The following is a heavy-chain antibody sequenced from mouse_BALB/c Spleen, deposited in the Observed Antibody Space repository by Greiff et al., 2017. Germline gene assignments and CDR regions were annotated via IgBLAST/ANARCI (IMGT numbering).Heavy chain of an antibody. CDR2: ISYSGST. V-gene: IGHV3-2*02. Sequence: VQLKESGPGLVKPSQSLSLTCTVTGYSITSDYAWNWIRQFPGNKLEWMGYISYSGSTSYNPSLKSRISITRDTSKNQFFLQLNSVTTEDTATYYCARFPRDYFDYWGQGTTLTVSS. J-gene: IGHJ2*01. CDR3: ARFPRDYFDY. CDR1: GYSITSDYA.